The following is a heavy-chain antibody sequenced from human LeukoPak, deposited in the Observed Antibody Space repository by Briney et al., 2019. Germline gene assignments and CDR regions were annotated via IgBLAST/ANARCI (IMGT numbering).Heavy chain of an antibody. V-gene: IGHV3-48*03. CDR2: MSSGGSTI. CDR1: GFTFSSYE. D-gene: IGHD6-19*01. CDR3: ARGDKAVGLQI. J-gene: IGHJ3*02. Sequence: GGSLRLSCAASGFTFSSYEMNWVRQAPGKGLEWVSYMSSGGSTIYYADSVKGRFTISRDNAKNSLYLQMNSLRAEDTAVYYCARGDKAVGLQIWGQGTMVTVSS.